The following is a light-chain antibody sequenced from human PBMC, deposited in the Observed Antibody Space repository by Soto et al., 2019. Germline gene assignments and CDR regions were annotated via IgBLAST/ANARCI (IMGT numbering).Light chain of an antibody. CDR3: QQYNKWPRT. Sequence: EIVLTQSPGTLSLSPGERATLSCRASQSVSNNYLAWYQQKPGQAPRLLIYGASNRATGIPARFSGSGSGTEFTLTISSLQSEDFAVYNCQQYNKWPRTFGQGTKVDIK. J-gene: IGKJ2*01. CDR2: GAS. CDR1: QSVSNN. V-gene: IGKV3-15*01.